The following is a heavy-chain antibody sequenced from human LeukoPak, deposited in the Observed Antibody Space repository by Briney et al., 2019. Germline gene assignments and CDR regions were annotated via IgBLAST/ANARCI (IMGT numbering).Heavy chain of an antibody. V-gene: IGHV3-53*01. CDR2: IYSGGGT. CDR1: GFTVSSNY. D-gene: IGHD1-26*01. Sequence: GGSPRLSCAASGFTVSSNYMSWVRQAPGKGLEWVSVIYSGGGTYYADSVKGRFTISRDNSKNTLYLQMNSLRAEDTAVYYCARVLELPYFDYWGQGTLVTVSS. CDR3: ARVLELPYFDY. J-gene: IGHJ4*02.